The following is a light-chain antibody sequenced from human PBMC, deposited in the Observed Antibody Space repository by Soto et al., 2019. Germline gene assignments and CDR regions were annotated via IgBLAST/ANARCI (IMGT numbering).Light chain of an antibody. Sequence: IVLTQSPGTLSLSTGERATLSCRAIQSVSSSYLVWCQQKPGEAPTLLIYGAFSRATGIPDRFSGSGSGADFRLTISRLRPEDFAEYYCQQYGSSPRTFCEGTRVDIK. CDR1: QSVSSSY. J-gene: IGKJ1*01. V-gene: IGKV3-20*01. CDR2: GAF. CDR3: QQYGSSPRT.